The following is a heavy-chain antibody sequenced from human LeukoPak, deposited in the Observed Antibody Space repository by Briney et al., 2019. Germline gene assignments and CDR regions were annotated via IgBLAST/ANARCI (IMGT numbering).Heavy chain of an antibody. CDR3: ARVERYTSSGPTDP. CDR2: IYYSGST. CDR1: GGSFSGYY. D-gene: IGHD6-25*01. J-gene: IGHJ5*02. V-gene: IGHV4-34*01. Sequence: PSETLSLTCAVYGGSFSGYYWGWIRQPPGKGLEWIGSIYYSGSTYYNPSLKSRVTISVDTSKNQFSLKLSSVTAADTAVYYCARVERYTSSGPTDPWGQGTLVTVSS.